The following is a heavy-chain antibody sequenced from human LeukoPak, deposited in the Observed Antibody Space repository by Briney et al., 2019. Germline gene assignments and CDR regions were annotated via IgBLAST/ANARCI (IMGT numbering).Heavy chain of an antibody. CDR3: AKRYCKSATCRSDMDA. CDR2: IQSDGSKT. CDR1: GFSFSNYG. V-gene: IGHV3-30*02. Sequence: GGSLRLSCAASGFSFSNYGMHWVRQAPGKGLEWVALIQSDGSKTYSADSVKSRFTISRDNPRNTLYLQMNRLRPEDTAVYYCAKRYCKSATCRSDMDAWGQGTTVTVSS. J-gene: IGHJ6*02. D-gene: IGHD2-15*01.